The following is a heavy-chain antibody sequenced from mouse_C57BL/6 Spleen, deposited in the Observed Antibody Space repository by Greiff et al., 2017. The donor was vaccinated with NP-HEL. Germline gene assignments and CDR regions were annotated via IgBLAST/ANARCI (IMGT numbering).Heavy chain of an antibody. Sequence: EVKVEESGPGMVKPSQSLSLTCTVTGYSITSGYDWHWIRHFPGNKLEWMGYISYSGSTNYNPSLKSRISITHDTSKNHFFLKLNSVTTEDTATYYCARHYYGSSSWYFDYWGQGTTLTVSS. CDR3: ARHYYGSSSWYFDY. J-gene: IGHJ2*01. CDR2: ISYSGST. D-gene: IGHD1-1*01. V-gene: IGHV3-1*01. CDR1: GYSITSGYD.